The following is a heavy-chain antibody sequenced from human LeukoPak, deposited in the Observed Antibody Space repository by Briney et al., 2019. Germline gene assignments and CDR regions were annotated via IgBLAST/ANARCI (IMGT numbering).Heavy chain of an antibody. Sequence: GGSLRLSCAASGFTFSSYAMSWVRQAPGKGLEWVSAISGSGGSTYYADSVKGRFTISRDNSKNTLYLQMNSLRAEDTAVYYCAKGRYCSSTSCYTVRYNWFDPWGQGTLVTVSS. D-gene: IGHD2-2*02. J-gene: IGHJ5*02. CDR3: AKGRYCSSTSCYTVRYNWFDP. CDR1: GFTFSSYA. CDR2: ISGSGGST. V-gene: IGHV3-23*01.